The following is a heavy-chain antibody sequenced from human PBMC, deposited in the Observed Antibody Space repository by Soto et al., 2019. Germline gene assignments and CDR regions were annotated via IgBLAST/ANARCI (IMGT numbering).Heavy chain of an antibody. Sequence: GGSLRLSCAASGFTFSDYYMSWIRQAPGKGLEWVSNINQDGSEIYYVDSVKGRFTISRDNAKNSLYLQMNSLRAEDTAVYYCARPGGESYYYYYYMDVWGKGTTVTVSS. V-gene: IGHV3-7*01. J-gene: IGHJ6*03. CDR3: ARPGGESYYYYYYMDV. CDR1: GFTFSDYY. D-gene: IGHD3-16*01. CDR2: INQDGSEI.